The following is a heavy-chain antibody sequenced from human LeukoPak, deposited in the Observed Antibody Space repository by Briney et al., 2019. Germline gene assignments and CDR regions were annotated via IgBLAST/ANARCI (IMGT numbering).Heavy chain of an antibody. CDR1: GYTFTGYY. CDR3: ARARQRLGELSALDY. V-gene: IGHV1-2*02. D-gene: IGHD3-16*02. J-gene: IGHJ4*02. CDR2: VNPNSGSP. Sequence: ASVKVSCKASGYTFTGYYMHWVRQAPGQGLEWMGWVNPNSGSPNYVQKFQGRVTMTRDTSISTAYMELSSLRSDDTAIYYCARARQRLGELSALDYWGQGTLVTVSS.